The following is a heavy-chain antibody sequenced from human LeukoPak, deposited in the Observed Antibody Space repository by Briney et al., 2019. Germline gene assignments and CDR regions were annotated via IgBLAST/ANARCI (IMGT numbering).Heavy chain of an antibody. D-gene: IGHD3-16*02. CDR2: INHSGST. Sequence: SETLSLTCAVYGGSFSGYYWSWIRQPPRKGLEWIGEINHSGSTNYNPSLKSRVTISVDTSKNQFSLKLSSVTAADTAVYYCASFYPRDYWGQGTLVTVSS. V-gene: IGHV4-34*01. CDR3: ASFYPRDY. CDR1: GGSFSGYY. J-gene: IGHJ4*02.